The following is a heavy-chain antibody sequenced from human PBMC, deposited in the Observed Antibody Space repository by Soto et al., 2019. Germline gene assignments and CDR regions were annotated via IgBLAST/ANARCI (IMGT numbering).Heavy chain of an antibody. CDR2: ISGSGGST. V-gene: IGHV3-23*01. D-gene: IGHD6-13*01. CDR3: AKGLPGAAGTEGYFDY. Sequence: PGGSLRLSCAASGFTFSSYAMSWVRQAPGKGLEWVSAISGSGGSTYYADSVKGRFTISRDNSKNTLYLQMNSLRAEDTAVYYCAKGLPGAAGTEGYFDYWGQGTLVTVSS. CDR1: GFTFSSYA. J-gene: IGHJ4*02.